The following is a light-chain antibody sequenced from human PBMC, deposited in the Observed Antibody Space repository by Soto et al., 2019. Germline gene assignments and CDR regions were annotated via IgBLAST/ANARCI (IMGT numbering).Light chain of an antibody. CDR3: QKYGYNLT. CDR1: QTISSW. CDR2: AAS. J-gene: IGKJ4*01. Sequence: DIQMTQSPSTLSGTVGDRVTITCRASQTISSWLAWYQQKPGKAPKLLIYAASSLQSGVPSRFSGSGSGTDFTLTISSLQPEDFAVYFCQKYGYNLTFGGGTKVDIK. V-gene: IGKV1-5*01.